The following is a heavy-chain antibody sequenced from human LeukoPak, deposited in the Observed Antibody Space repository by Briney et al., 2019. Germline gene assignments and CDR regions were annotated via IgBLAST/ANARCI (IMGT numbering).Heavy chain of an antibody. CDR1: GGTFTIYA. V-gene: IGHV1-69*05. D-gene: IGHD3-22*01. J-gene: IGHJ5*02. Sequence: ASVTVSFTASGGTFTIYAISWVRQAPGQGIEWMGGIIPIFGTANYAQKSQGRVTITTDESTSTAYMELSSLRSEDTAVYYCARGGGGDYYDSSGYYIYNWFDRWGQGTLVTVSS. CDR2: IIPIFGTA. CDR3: ARGGGGDYYDSSGYYIYNWFDR.